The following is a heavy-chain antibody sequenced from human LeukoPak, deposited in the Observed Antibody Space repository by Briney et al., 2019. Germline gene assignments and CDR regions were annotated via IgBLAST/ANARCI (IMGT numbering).Heavy chain of an antibody. Sequence: GGSLRLSCAASGFTFSSYAMSWVRQAPGKGLEWVSPISGSGGSTYYADSVKGRFTISRDNSKNTLYLQMNSLRAEDTAVYYCAKLITENTYYYDSSGYGDWGQGTMVTVSS. CDR2: ISGSGGST. J-gene: IGHJ3*01. CDR3: AKLITENTYYYDSSGYGD. V-gene: IGHV3-23*01. CDR1: GFTFSSYA. D-gene: IGHD3-22*01.